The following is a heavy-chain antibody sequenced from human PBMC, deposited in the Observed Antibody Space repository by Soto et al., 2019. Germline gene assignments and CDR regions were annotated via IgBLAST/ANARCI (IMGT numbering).Heavy chain of an antibody. CDR3: ARLAYCGGDCYSGWDDY. Sequence: EVQLLESGGGLVQPGGSLRLPCAASGFTFSSYAMSWVRQAPGKGLEWVSAISGSGGSTYYADSVKGRFTISRDNSKNTLYLQMNSLRAEDTAVYYCARLAYCGGDCYSGWDDYWGQGTLVSVSS. CDR1: GFTFSSYA. J-gene: IGHJ4*02. CDR2: ISGSGGST. D-gene: IGHD2-21*02. V-gene: IGHV3-23*01.